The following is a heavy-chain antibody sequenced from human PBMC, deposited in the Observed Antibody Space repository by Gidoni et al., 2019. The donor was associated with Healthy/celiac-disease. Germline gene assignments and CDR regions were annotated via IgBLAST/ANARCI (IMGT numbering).Heavy chain of an antibody. CDR3: AKGGSGSYPYFDY. V-gene: IGHV3-30*18. D-gene: IGHD1-26*01. J-gene: IGHJ4*02. CDR1: GFTFSSYG. Sequence: QVQLVESGGGVVQPGRSLSLSCAASGFTFSSYGMHWVRQAPGKGLEWVAVISYDGSNKYYADSVKGRFTISRDNSKNTLYLQMNSLRAEDTAVYYCAKGGSGSYPYFDYWGQGTLVTVSS. CDR2: ISYDGSNK.